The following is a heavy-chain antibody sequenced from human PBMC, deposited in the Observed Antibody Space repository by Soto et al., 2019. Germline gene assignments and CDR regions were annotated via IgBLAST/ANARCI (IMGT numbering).Heavy chain of an antibody. V-gene: IGHV4-34*01. CDR2: INHSGST. D-gene: IGHD2-15*01. CDR1: GGSFSGYY. CDR3: ARARYCSGGSCYHWFDP. Sequence: SETLSLTCAVYGGSFSGYYWSWIRQPPGKGLEWIGEINHSGSTNYNPSLKSRVTISVDTSKNQFSLKLSSVTAADTAVYYCARARYCSGGSCYHWFDPWGQGTLVTVSS. J-gene: IGHJ5*02.